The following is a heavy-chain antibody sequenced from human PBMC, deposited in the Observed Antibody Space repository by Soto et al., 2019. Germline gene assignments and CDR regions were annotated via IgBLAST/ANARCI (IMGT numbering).Heavy chain of an antibody. CDR1: GFTFSSYA. CDR2: ISGSGGST. V-gene: IGHV3-23*01. CDR3: ARDTKTLLWFGEFWFDP. D-gene: IGHD3-10*01. Sequence: EVQLLESGGGLVQPGGSLSLSCAASGFTFSSYAMSWVRQAPGKGLEWVSAISGSGGSTYYADSVKGRFTISRDNSKNTLYLQMNSLRAEDTAVYYCARDTKTLLWFGEFWFDPWGQGTLVTVSS. J-gene: IGHJ5*02.